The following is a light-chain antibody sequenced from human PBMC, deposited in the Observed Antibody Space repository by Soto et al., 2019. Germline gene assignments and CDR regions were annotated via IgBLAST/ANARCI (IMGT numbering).Light chain of an antibody. CDR2: QDT. Sequence: SYELTQRPSVSVSPGQTASITCSGDKLGDKYVCWYQQKPGQSPVLVIYQDTKRPSGIPERFSGSNSGNTATLTISGTQAMDEADYYCQAWGTSTYVFGTGTKLTVL. CDR1: KLGDKY. J-gene: IGLJ1*01. V-gene: IGLV3-1*01. CDR3: QAWGTSTYV.